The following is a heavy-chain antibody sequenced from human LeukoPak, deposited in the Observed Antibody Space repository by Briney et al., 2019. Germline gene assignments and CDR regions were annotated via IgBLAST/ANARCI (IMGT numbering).Heavy chain of an antibody. CDR2: IIPIFGIA. Sequence: GASVKVSCKASGGTFSSYAISWVRQAPGQGLEWMGRIIPIFGIANYAQKFQGRVTITADKSTSTAYMELSSLRSEDTAVYYCARDAGYYDSSGLGTFDIWGQGTMDTVSS. CDR3: ARDAGYYDSSGLGTFDI. V-gene: IGHV1-69*04. D-gene: IGHD3-22*01. CDR1: GGTFSSYA. J-gene: IGHJ3*02.